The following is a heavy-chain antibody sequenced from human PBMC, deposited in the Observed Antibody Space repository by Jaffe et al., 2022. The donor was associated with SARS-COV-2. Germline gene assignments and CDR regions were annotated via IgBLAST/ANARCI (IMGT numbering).Heavy chain of an antibody. CDR1: GYTFSRNS. J-gene: IGHJ4*02. V-gene: IGHV1-3*01. Sequence: QVQLVQSGPEVKKPGGSVKISCKATGYTFSRNSIHWVRQAPGQRLEWMGWINAGNAKIKDSQNFQGRVTITSDTAASTAYLEVTGLKSDDTAMYYCARGALLHYFDYWGQGTLVTVS. CDR3: ARGALLHYFDY. D-gene: IGHD3-10*01. CDR2: INAGNAKI.